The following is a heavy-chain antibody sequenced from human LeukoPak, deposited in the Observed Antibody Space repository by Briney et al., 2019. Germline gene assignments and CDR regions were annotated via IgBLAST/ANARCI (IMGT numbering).Heavy chain of an antibody. D-gene: IGHD6-13*01. V-gene: IGHV3-53*04. CDR3: ARGIAAAGTHYYYGMDV. CDR1: GFTVSSNY. Sequence: GGSLRLSCAASGFTVSSNYMSWVRQAPGQGLEWVSVIYSGGSTYYADSVNGRFTISRHNSKNTLYIQMNSLRAEDTAVYYCARGIAAAGTHYYYGMDVWGQGTTVTVSS. J-gene: IGHJ6*02. CDR2: IYSGGST.